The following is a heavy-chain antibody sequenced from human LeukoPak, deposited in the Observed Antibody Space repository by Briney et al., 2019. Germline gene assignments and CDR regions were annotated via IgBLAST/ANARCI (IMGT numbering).Heavy chain of an antibody. CDR3: AKYSSSWYALNYFDY. CDR2: ISGSGGST. D-gene: IGHD6-13*01. J-gene: IGHJ4*02. CDR1: GFTFSSYA. Sequence: GGSLRLSCAASGFTFSSYAMSWVRQAPGKGLEWVSAISGSGGSTYYADSVEGRFTISRDNSKNTLYLRMNSLRAEDTAVYYCAKYSSSWYALNYFDYWGQGTLVTVSS. V-gene: IGHV3-23*01.